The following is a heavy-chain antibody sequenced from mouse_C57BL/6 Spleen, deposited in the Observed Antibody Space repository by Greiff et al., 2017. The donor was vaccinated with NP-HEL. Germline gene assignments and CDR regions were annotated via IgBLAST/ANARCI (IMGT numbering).Heavy chain of an antibody. D-gene: IGHD4-1*01. CDR1: GFTFTDYY. J-gene: IGHJ3*01. V-gene: IGHV7-3*01. CDR2: IRNKANGYTT. Sequence: EVKVVESGGGLVQPGGSLSLSCAASGFTFTDYYMSWVRQPPGKALEWLGFIRNKANGYTTEYSASVKGRFTISRDNSQSILYLQMNALRAEDSATYYCARSRTGTSFAYWGQGTLVTVSA. CDR3: ARSRTGTSFAY.